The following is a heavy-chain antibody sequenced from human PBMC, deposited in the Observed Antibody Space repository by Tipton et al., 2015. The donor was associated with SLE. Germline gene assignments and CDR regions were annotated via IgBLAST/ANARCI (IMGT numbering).Heavy chain of an antibody. V-gene: IGHV1-18*04. Sequence: QLVQSGAEVKKPGASVKVSCKASGYTFTDYGISWVRQAPGQGLEWMGWISAYNGHTNYPQKLQGRVTMTTDTSTSTAYMELRSLRSDDTAVYYCARAYTSSGEDEYFDFWGQGTLVTVSS. CDR3: ARAYTSSGEDEYFDF. CDR1: GYTFTDYG. D-gene: IGHD6-13*01. CDR2: ISAYNGHT. J-gene: IGHJ4*02.